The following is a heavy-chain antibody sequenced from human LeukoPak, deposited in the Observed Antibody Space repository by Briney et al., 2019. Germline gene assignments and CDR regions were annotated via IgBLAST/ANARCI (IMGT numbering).Heavy chain of an antibody. D-gene: IGHD1-26*01. CDR1: GGSISSYY. V-gene: IGHV4-59*04. Sequence: SETLSLTCTVSGGSISSYYWSWIRQPPGKGLGWIGTISYSGSTYYNPSLQSRVTISVDTSKNQFSLELSSVTAADTAVYYCARGSRRLADFHYWGQGTLVTVSS. CDR3: ARGSRRLADFHY. J-gene: IGHJ4*02. CDR2: ISYSGST.